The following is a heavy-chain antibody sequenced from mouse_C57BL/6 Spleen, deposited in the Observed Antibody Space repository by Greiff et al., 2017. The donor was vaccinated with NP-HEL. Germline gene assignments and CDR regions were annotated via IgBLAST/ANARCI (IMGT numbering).Heavy chain of an antibody. V-gene: IGHV1-69*01. CDR2: IDPSDSYT. D-gene: IGHD2-5*01. Sequence: QVQLQQPGAELVMPGASVKLSCKASGYTFTSYWMHWVKQRPGQGLEWIGEIDPSDSYTNYNQKFKGKSTLTVDKSSSTAYMQLSSLTSEDSAVYYCARGGIVRYFDVWGTGTTVTVSS. CDR3: ARGGIVRYFDV. J-gene: IGHJ1*03. CDR1: GYTFTSYW.